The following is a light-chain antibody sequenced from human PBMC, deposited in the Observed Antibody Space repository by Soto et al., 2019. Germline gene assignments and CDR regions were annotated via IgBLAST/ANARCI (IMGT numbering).Light chain of an antibody. CDR2: KAS. Sequence: DIQMTQSPSTLSASVGDRVTITCRASQSISSWLAWYQQKPGKAPKLLIYKASSLESGVPSRFRGSGSGTEFTLTISSLQPDDFATYYCLQYNSYSWSFGQGTKVEIK. CDR3: LQYNSYSWS. CDR1: QSISSW. V-gene: IGKV1-5*03. J-gene: IGKJ1*01.